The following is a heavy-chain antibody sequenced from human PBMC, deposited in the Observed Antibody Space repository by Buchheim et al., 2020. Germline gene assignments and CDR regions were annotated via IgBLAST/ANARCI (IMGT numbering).Heavy chain of an antibody. CDR1: GGSISSGSYY. D-gene: IGHD6-19*01. CDR3: ARVYSSGWYYFDY. Sequence: QVQLQESGPGLVKPSQTLSLTCTVSGGSISSGSYYWSWIRQPAGKGLEWIGRIYTSGSTNYNPSLKSRVTISVDTSKNQFSLKLSSVTAADTAVYYCARVYSSGWYYFDYWGQGTL. CDR2: IYTSGST. V-gene: IGHV4-61*02. J-gene: IGHJ4*02.